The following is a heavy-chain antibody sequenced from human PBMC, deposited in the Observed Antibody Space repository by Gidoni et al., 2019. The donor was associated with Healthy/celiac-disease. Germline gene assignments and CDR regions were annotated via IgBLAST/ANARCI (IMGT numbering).Heavy chain of an antibody. J-gene: IGHJ4*02. CDR1: GFTVSSNY. D-gene: IGHD3-22*01. V-gene: IGHV3-66*01. CDR2: IYSGGST. CDR3: AGTYYYDSSGYYPDDY. Sequence: EVQLVESGGGLVQPGGSLRLSCEASGFTVSSNYMSWVRQAPGKGLEWFAVIYSGGSTYYADSVKGRFTISRDNSKNTLYLQMNSLRAEDTAVYYCAGTYYYDSSGYYPDDYWGQGTLVTVSS.